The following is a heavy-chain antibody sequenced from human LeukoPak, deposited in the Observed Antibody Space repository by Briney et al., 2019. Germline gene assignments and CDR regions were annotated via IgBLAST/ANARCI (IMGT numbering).Heavy chain of an antibody. J-gene: IGHJ4*02. CDR2: IYYSGNT. D-gene: IGHD5-24*01. Sequence: SETLSLTCSVSGGSISSSSYYWGWIRQPPGKGLKWIGSIYYSGNTYYNPSLKSRVTISVDTSKNQFSLKLSSMTAADTAVYYCARTPRDGYNSPYFDYWGQGTLVTVSS. V-gene: IGHV4-39*01. CDR1: GGSISSSSYY. CDR3: ARTPRDGYNSPYFDY.